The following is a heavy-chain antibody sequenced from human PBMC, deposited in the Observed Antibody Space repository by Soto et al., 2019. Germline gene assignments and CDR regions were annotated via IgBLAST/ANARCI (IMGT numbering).Heavy chain of an antibody. D-gene: IGHD1-7*01. V-gene: IGHV3-64*01. CDR2: ISSNGGTT. CDR1: GFTFSSYD. J-gene: IGHJ4*02. CDR3: VRRVSGNYDY. Sequence: EVQLAESGGGMVQPGGSLRLSCVASGFTFSSYDMHWVRQAPGKGLEYVSAISSNGGTTYYGNSVKGRFTISRDNSKNTLYLQMGSLRAEDMAVYYVVRRVSGNYDYWGQGTLVTVSS.